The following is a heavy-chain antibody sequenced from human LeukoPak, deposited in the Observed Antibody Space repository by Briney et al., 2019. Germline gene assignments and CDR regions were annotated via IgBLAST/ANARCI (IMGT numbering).Heavy chain of an antibody. CDR2: IYYSGST. D-gene: IGHD3-10*01. CDR1: GGSISSYY. V-gene: IGHV4-59*08. J-gene: IGHJ6*02. CDR3: ARQYYYGSGSYYTSDYYYGMDV. Sequence: SETLSLTCTVSGGSISSYYWSWIRQPPGKGLAWIEYIYYSGSTNYNPSLKSRVTTSVDTSKNQFSLKLSSVTAADTAVYYCARQYYYGSGSYYTSDYYYGMDVWGQGTTVTVSS.